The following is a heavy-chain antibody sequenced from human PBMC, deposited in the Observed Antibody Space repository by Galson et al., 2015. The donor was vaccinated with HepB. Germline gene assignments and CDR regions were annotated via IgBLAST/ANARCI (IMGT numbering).Heavy chain of an antibody. D-gene: IGHD3-16*02. CDR1: GYSFTSYW. Sequence: QSGAEVKKPGESLKISCKGSGYSFTSYWIGWVRQMPGKGLEWMGIIYPGDSDTRYSPSFQGQVTISADKSISTAYLQWSSLKASDTAMYCCARSYDYVWGSYLPSYWGQGTLVTASS. CDR3: ARSYDYVWGSYLPSY. V-gene: IGHV5-51*03. CDR2: IYPGDSDT. J-gene: IGHJ4*02.